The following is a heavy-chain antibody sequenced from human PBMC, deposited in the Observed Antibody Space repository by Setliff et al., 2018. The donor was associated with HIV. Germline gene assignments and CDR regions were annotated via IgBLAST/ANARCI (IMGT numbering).Heavy chain of an antibody. J-gene: IGHJ4*02. CDR1: GYTFSSYG. CDR3: ARALGGSYPGSFDY. Sequence: ASVKVSCKASGYTFSSYGISWVRQAPGQVLEWMGWISAYNGNTNYAQKFQGRVTMTTDTSTSTAYMEVRSLRSDYTAVYYCARALGGSYPGSFDYWGQGTLGTVSS. CDR2: ISAYNGNT. D-gene: IGHD1-26*01. V-gene: IGHV1-18*01.